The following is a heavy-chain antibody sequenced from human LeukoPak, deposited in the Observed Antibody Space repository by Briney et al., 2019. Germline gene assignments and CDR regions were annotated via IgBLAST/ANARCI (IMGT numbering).Heavy chain of an antibody. D-gene: IGHD3-16*02. CDR2: ISWNSGSI. CDR3: AKDISSLGELSEGFDY. V-gene: IGHV3-9*01. Sequence: GGSLRLSCAASGFTFDDYAMHWVRQAPGKGLEWVSDISWNSGSIGYADSVKGRFTISRDNAKNSLYLQMNSLRAEDTALYYCAKDISSLGELSEGFDYWGQGTLVTVSS. CDR1: GFTFDDYA. J-gene: IGHJ4*02.